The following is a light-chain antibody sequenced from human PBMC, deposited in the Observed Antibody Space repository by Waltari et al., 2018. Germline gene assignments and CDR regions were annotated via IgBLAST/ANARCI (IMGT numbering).Light chain of an antibody. CDR2: WAS. V-gene: IGKV4-1*01. Sequence: DIVMTQSPDSLAVSLGERATINCKSSQSVLYSPNNKNYLAWFQQKPGQPPKLLIYWASTRESGVPDRFSGSGSVTDFTLTISSLQAEDVAVYYCQQYYSTPWTFAQGTKVEIK. CDR1: QSVLYSPNNKNY. CDR3: QQYYSTPWT. J-gene: IGKJ1*01.